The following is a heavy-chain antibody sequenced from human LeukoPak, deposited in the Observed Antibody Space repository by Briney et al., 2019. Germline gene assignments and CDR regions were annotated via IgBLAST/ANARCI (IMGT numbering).Heavy chain of an antibody. CDR2: INAAGRRS. J-gene: IGHJ4*02. D-gene: IGHD6-19*01. CDR1: GFTFSSHY. CDR3: ARGTIERAGIDS. Sequence: GGSLRLSCAASGFTFSSHYIHWVRQVPGKGLVWVSDINAAGRRSSYTDPVKGRFTISRDNAQNTVSLQMNSLRGEDTAVYYCARGTIERAGIDSWGQGTLVTVSS. V-gene: IGHV3-74*01.